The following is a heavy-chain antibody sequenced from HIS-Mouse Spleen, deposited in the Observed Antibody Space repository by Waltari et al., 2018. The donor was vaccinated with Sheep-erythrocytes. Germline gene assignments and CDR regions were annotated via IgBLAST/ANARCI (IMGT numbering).Heavy chain of an antibody. J-gene: IGHJ4*02. CDR1: GGTFSRYA. D-gene: IGHD1-26*01. CDR3: AQTGATTPHFDY. V-gene: IGHV1-69*04. Sequence: QVQLVQSGAEVKTPGSSVKVSCKASGGTFSRYALSWVRQAPGQGLEWMGRIIPILGIANYAQKFQGRVTITADKSTSTAYMELSSLRSEDTAVYYCAQTGATTPHFDYWGQGTLVTVSS. CDR2: IIPILGIA.